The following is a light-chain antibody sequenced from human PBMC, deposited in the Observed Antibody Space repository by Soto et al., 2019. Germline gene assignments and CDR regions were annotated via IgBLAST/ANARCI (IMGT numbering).Light chain of an antibody. Sequence: EIVMTQSPATLSVSPGERATLSCRASQSVNSNLVWYQQKPGKAPRLLIFGASTRATGIPARFSGSGSGTEFTLTISSLQSEDFAFYYCQQYKDWPPVTFGQGTKLEIK. CDR1: QSVNSN. CDR2: GAS. CDR3: QQYKDWPPVT. J-gene: IGKJ2*01. V-gene: IGKV3-15*01.